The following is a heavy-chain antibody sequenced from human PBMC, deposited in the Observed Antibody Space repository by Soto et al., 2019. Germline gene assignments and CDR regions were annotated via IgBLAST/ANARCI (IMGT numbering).Heavy chain of an antibody. Sequence: SETLSLTCTVSGGSISSGDYYWSWIRQPPGKGLEWIGYIYYSGSTYYNPSLKSRVTISVDTSKNQFSLKLSSVTAADTAVYYCASNPTRYCSSTSCYTIDYWGQGTLVTVSS. V-gene: IGHV4-30-4*01. D-gene: IGHD2-2*01. J-gene: IGHJ4*02. CDR1: GGSISSGDYY. CDR2: IYYSGST. CDR3: ASNPTRYCSSTSCYTIDY.